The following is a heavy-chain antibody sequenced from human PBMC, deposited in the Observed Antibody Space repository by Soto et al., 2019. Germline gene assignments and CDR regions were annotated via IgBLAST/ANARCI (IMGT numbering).Heavy chain of an antibody. CDR1: RGSVSGGSYF. J-gene: IGHJ5*02. CDR2: FYKSGYT. D-gene: IGHD1-1*01. V-gene: IGHV4-61*01. CDR3: ARSPGWPDGYFDP. Sequence: SETLSLTCTVSRGSVSGGSYFWNWIRQPPGKGLEWIGYFYKSGYTKYNPSLESRVTISGDTSKNQISLKLSSVTAADTAVYYCARSPGWPDGYFDPWGQGTLVTVSS.